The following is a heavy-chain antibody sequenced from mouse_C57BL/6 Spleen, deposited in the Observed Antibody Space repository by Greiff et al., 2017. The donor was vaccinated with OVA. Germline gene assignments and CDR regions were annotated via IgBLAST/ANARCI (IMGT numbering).Heavy chain of an antibody. CDR1: GFTFSSYA. D-gene: IGHD1-1*01. V-gene: IGHV5-9-1*02. Sequence: EVKLVESGEGLVKPGGSLKLSCAASGFTFSSYAMSWVRQTPEKRLEWVAYISSGGDYIYYADTVKGRFTISRDNARNTLYLQMSSLKSEDTAMYYCTRDLSYYGSVGDAMDYWGQGTSVTVSS. CDR2: ISSGGDYI. CDR3: TRDLSYYGSVGDAMDY. J-gene: IGHJ4*01.